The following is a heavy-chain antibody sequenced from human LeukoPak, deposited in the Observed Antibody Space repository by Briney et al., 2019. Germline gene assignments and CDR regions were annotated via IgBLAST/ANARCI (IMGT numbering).Heavy chain of an antibody. Sequence: SETLSLTCTVSGGSISGYYWNWIRQPPGKGLEWIGYIYYSGSTHYNPSLKSRVTMSLDTSKNQFSLKLSSVTAADTAVYHCARDSGSNFDYWGQGTLVTVSS. CDR2: IYYSGST. V-gene: IGHV4-59*01. CDR3: ARDSGSNFDY. CDR1: GGSISGYY. D-gene: IGHD2-15*01. J-gene: IGHJ4*02.